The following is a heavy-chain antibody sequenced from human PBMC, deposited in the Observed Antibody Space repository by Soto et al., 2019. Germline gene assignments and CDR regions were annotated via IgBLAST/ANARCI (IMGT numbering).Heavy chain of an antibody. J-gene: IGHJ4*02. CDR3: TTVRVKYQPPYPSHFDY. Sequence: GGSLRLSCAASGFTFSNAWMSWVRQAPGKGLEWVGRIKSKTDGGTTDYAAPVKGRFTISRDDSKNTLYLQMNSLKTEDTAVYYCTTVRVKYQPPYPSHFDYWGQGTLVTVSS. V-gene: IGHV3-15*01. CDR2: IKSKTDGGTT. D-gene: IGHD2-2*02. CDR1: GFTFSNAW.